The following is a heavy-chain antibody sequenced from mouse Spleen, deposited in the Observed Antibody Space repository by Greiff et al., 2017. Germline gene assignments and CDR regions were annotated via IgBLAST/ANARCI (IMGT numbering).Heavy chain of an antibody. Sequence: EVQLVESGGGLVKPGGSLKLSCAASGFTFSSYAMSWVRQTPEKRLEWVATISSGGSYTYYPDSVKGRFTISRDNAKNTLYLQMSSLRSEDTAMYYCARFHDYWGQGTTLTVSS. J-gene: IGHJ2*01. CDR1: GFTFSSYA. CDR3: ARFHDY. CDR2: ISSGGSYT. V-gene: IGHV5-9-3*01.